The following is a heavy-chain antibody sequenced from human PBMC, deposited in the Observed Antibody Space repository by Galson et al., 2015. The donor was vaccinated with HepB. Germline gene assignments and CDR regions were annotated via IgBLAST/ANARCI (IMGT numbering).Heavy chain of an antibody. CDR2: ISHNGYHI. CDR1: GFTFSDYA. J-gene: IGHJ4*02. D-gene: IGHD1-1*01. Sequence: SLRLSCAASGFTFSDYAMHWVRQAPGEGLEWVAAISHNGYHIHYADSVEGRFTISRDNSRNTLYVQMNNLRVEDSRLYYCARSRPLERRFDSWGQGILVTVSS. CDR3: ARSRPLERRFDS. V-gene: IGHV3-30-3*01.